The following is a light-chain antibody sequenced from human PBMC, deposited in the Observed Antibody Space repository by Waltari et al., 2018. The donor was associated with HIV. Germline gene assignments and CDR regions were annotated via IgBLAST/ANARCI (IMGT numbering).Light chain of an antibody. CDR1: NFGAQS. J-gene: IGLJ3*02. CDR2: YNS. Sequence: SSVLTQPPSLSVAPGAAASISCRAWNFGAQSGPGYKQQPGQAPVLVTRYNSDRPSGIPDRISGANSGHTATLTITSVEAGDEDTYYCQVWDSSNEHVVFGGGTELTVL. CDR3: QVWDSSNEHVV. V-gene: IGLV3-21*04.